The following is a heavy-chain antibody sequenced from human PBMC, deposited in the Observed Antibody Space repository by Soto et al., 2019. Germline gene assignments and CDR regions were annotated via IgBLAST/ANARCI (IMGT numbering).Heavy chain of an antibody. Sequence: QITLKESGPTLVKPTQTLTLTCTFSGFSLTTDRVGVGWIRQPPGEALEWLAVIYWDDTKTYRPSLESRLTLTKDTSKTQVALTMTNMDSVDTAPYYCAHAYGGRSLYWGQGTLVTVSS. CDR2: IYWDDTK. D-gene: IGHD1-26*01. V-gene: IGHV2-5*02. J-gene: IGHJ4*02. CDR3: AHAYGGRSLY. CDR1: GFSLTTDRVG.